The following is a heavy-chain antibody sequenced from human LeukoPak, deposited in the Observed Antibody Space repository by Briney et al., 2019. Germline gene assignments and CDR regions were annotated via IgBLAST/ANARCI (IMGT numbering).Heavy chain of an antibody. CDR3: ARNHYDILTGHKTFDY. D-gene: IGHD3-9*01. V-gene: IGHV3-7*01. Sequence: GGSLRLSCAASGFTFSSYWMSWVRQAPGKGLEWVANIKQDGSEKYYVDSVKGRFTISRDNAKNSLYLQMNSLRAEDTAVYYCARNHYDILTGHKTFDYWGQGTLVTVSS. J-gene: IGHJ4*02. CDR2: IKQDGSEK. CDR1: GFTFSSYW.